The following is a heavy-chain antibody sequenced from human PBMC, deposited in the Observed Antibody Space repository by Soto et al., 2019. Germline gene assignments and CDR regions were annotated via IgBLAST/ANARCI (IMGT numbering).Heavy chain of an antibody. Sequence: QDHLVQSGAEVKSPGASVRVSCRASGYTFTDSYIHWVRQAPGEGLEWMGWINPSSGGTSYAQKFQGRVTMTRDTSVTTAYMELSSLKFADTAVYYWAREASTIEALFLAGDAFDVWGQGTVVTVSS. D-gene: IGHD6-19*01. CDR1: GYTFTDSY. CDR3: AREASTIEALFLAGDAFDV. V-gene: IGHV1-2*02. J-gene: IGHJ3*01. CDR2: INPSSGGT.